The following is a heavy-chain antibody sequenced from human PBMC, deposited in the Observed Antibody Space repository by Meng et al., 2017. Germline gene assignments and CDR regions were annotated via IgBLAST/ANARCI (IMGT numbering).Heavy chain of an antibody. CDR3: ATRDNPYLNF. D-gene: IGHD1-1*01. V-gene: IGHV1-18*01. Sequence: PGSWRHVSCEASGYTLSRDGFILVRQATGQVRDWLGWINTYNGKTDYAQHIQGRITITTATYTSTAYMELRNRRSDDTAVYYCATRDNPYLNFCGQGTLVTVSS. J-gene: IGHJ4*02. CDR2: INTYNGKT. CDR1: GYTLSRDG.